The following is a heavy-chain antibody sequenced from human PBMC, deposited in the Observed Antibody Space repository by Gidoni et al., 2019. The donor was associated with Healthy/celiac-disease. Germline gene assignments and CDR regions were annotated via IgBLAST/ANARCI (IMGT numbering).Heavy chain of an antibody. CDR3: AKDGSSGWYSPPAVDY. V-gene: IGHV3-30*18. CDR2: ISYDGSNK. CDR1: GCPFSSYG. Sequence: QVQLVESGGDVVQPGRCRRISCAASGCPFSSYGMHWVRQAPGKGLECVAVISYDGSNKYYADSVKGRFTISRDNSKNTLDLQMNSLRAEDTAVYYCAKDGSSGWYSPPAVDYWGQGTLVTVSS. J-gene: IGHJ4*02. D-gene: IGHD6-19*01.